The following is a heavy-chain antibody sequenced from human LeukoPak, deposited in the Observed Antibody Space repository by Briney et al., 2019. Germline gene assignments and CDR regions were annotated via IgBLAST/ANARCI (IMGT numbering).Heavy chain of an antibody. J-gene: IGHJ4*02. V-gene: IGHV3-30*04. CDR1: GFTFSSYA. CDR3: AKDPTHFRVWDDYDNTRLNS. CDR2: ISYDGSNK. D-gene: IGHD3-22*01. Sequence: GGSLRLSCAASGFTFSSYAMHWVRQAPGKGLEWVAVISYDGSNKYYADSVKGRFTISRDNFKNTVYLQMNSLRAEDTAVYYCAKDPTHFRVWDDYDNTRLNSWGQGTLVTVSS.